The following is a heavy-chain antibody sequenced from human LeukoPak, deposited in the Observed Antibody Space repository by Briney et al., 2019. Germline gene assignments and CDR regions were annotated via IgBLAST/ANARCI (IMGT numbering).Heavy chain of an antibody. V-gene: IGHV6-1*01. J-gene: IGHJ4*02. D-gene: IGHD2-21*02. CDR2: TYYRSKWYN. CDR1: GDSVSSNSAS. CDR3: VSSAGTRGGDGNYD. Sequence: SQTLSLTCAISGDSVSSNSASWIWIRQSPSRGLEWLGRTYYRSKWYNDYAVSVKSRITINPDTSKNQFSLQLNSVTPEDTAVYYRVSSAGTRGGDGNYDWGQGTLVTVSS.